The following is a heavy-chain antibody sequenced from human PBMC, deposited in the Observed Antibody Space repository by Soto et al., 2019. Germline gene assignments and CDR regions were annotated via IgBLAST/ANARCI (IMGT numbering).Heavy chain of an antibody. V-gene: IGHV4-31*03. J-gene: IGHJ6*02. Sequence: QVQLQESGPGLVKPSQTLSLTCTVSGGSISSGGYYWSWIRQHPGKGLEWIGYIYYSGSTYYNPSIKSRVTISVDTSKNLFSLKLSSVTAADTAVYYCARGGRRSPGMDVWGQGTTVTVSS. CDR2: IYYSGST. CDR1: GGSISSGGYY. CDR3: ARGGRRSPGMDV.